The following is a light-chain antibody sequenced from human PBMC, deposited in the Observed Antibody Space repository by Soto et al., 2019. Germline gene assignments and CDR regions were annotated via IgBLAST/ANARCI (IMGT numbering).Light chain of an antibody. CDR1: QSVSSN. Sequence: EIVMTQSPPTLSVSPGERATLSRRASQSVSSNLACYQQKPGQAPRLLIYGASTRATGIPARFSGSGSGTEFTLTISSLQSEYFAVYYCQQYNNWPRTFGQGTKVDIK. CDR3: QQYNNWPRT. J-gene: IGKJ1*01. CDR2: GAS. V-gene: IGKV3-15*01.